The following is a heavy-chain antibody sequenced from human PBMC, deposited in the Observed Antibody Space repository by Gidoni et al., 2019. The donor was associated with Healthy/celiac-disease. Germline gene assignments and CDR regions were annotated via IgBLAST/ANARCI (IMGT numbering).Heavy chain of an antibody. CDR1: GFTFDDYG. J-gene: IGHJ3*02. Sequence: EVQLVESGGGVVRPGGSLRLSCAASGFTFDDYGMSWVRQAPGKGLEWVSGINWNGGSTGYADSVKGRFTISRDNAKNSLYLQMNSLRAEDTALYYCARDRSGWHSSGWADAFDIWGQGTMVTVSS. V-gene: IGHV3-20*04. CDR2: INWNGGST. D-gene: IGHD6-19*01. CDR3: ARDRSGWHSSGWADAFDI.